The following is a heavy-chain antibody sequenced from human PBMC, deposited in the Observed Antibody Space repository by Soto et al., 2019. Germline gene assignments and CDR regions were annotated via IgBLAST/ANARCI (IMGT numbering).Heavy chain of an antibody. J-gene: IGHJ4*02. D-gene: IGHD6-19*01. CDR3: AKDIRVAGMGTWNYFDY. Sequence: DVQLVESGGGLVQPGRSLRLSCAASGFTFDDYAMHWVRQAPGKGLEWVSGISWNSGSIGYADSVKGRFTISRDNAKNLLYLQMNSLRAEDTALYYCAKDIRVAGMGTWNYFDYWGQGTLVTVSS. V-gene: IGHV3-9*01. CDR1: GFTFDDYA. CDR2: ISWNSGSI.